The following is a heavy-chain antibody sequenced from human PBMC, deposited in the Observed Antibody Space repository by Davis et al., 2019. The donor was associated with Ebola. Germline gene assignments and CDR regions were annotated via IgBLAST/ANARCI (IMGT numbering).Heavy chain of an antibody. D-gene: IGHD2-15*01. CDR3: ARAVVAAPEGWFDP. CDR1: GYTFNTYA. Sequence: ASVKVSCKASGYTFNTYAMNWVRQAPGQGLEWMGWISAYNGNTNYAQKLQGRVTMTTDTSTSTAYMELRSLRSDDTAVYYCARAVVAAPEGWFDPWGQGTLVTVSS. CDR2: ISAYNGNT. J-gene: IGHJ5*02. V-gene: IGHV1-18*01.